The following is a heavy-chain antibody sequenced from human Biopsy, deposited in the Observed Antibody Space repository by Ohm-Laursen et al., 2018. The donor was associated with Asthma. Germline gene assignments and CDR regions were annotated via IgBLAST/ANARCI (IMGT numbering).Heavy chain of an antibody. V-gene: IGHV4-34*01. Sequence: PGTLSLTCAVYPGSFSGFFWTWIRQSPGEGLEWIGETNERGVTNNNPSLKSRVIISIDTYWNRVSLKLTSVTAADTAVYYCARGPELDVWGQGTTVTVSS. CDR1: PGSFSGFF. CDR3: ARGPELDV. CDR2: TNERGVT. J-gene: IGHJ6*02.